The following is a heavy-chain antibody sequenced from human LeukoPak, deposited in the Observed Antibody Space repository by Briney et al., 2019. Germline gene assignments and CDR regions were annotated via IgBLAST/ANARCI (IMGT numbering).Heavy chain of an antibody. Sequence: GSLLLSCAASGFTFISYSMNWVRQAPGKGLEWVSYISSSSSTIYYADSVKGRFTISRDNAKNSLYLQMNSLRAEDTAVYYCARLLWFGEGDYWGQGTLVTVSS. D-gene: IGHD3-10*01. CDR3: ARLLWFGEGDY. CDR2: ISSSSSTI. V-gene: IGHV3-48*01. CDR1: GFTFISYS. J-gene: IGHJ4*02.